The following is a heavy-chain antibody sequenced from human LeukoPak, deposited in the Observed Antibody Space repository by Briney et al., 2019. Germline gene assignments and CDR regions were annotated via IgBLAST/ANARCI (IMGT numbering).Heavy chain of an antibody. CDR3: ARLLDTSGLFDY. CDR1: GGSISSSLFY. V-gene: IGHV4-39*01. J-gene: IGHJ4*02. Sequence: PSETLFLTCTVSGGSISSSLFYWAWIRQPPGKGLEWIGIVYYSGSTYCNPSLKSRVTISVDTSKNQFSLKLSSVTAADTAVYYCARLLDTSGLFDYWGQGTLVTVSS. CDR2: VYYSGST. D-gene: IGHD3-22*01.